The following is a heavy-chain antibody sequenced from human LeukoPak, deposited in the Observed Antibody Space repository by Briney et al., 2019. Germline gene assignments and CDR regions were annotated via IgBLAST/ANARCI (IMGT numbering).Heavy chain of an antibody. V-gene: IGHV3-33*01. D-gene: IGHD3-3*01. CDR2: IWYDGSNK. CDR3: ARDGSFWRRYPYYFDY. J-gene: IGHJ4*02. Sequence: GGSLRLSCAASGFTFSSYGMQWVRQAPGKGLEWVAIIWYDGSNKYYADSVKGRFTISRDNSKNTLYLQVNSLRAEDTAVYYCARDGSFWRRYPYYFDYWGQGTLVTASS. CDR1: GFTFSSYG.